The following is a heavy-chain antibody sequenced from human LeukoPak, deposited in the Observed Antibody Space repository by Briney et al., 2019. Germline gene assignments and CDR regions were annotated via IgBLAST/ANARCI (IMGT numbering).Heavy chain of an antibody. Sequence: PGGFLRLSCAASGFTVSNNYMSWVRRAAGKGLEWVALIYSGGSTYYADSVKGRFTISRDNSKNTLHLQMNSLRAEDTAVYYCVRNSGELGAWGQGTLVTVSS. CDR3: VRNSGELGA. CDR1: GFTVSNNY. D-gene: IGHD2-21*01. V-gene: IGHV3-53*01. J-gene: IGHJ5*02. CDR2: IYSGGST.